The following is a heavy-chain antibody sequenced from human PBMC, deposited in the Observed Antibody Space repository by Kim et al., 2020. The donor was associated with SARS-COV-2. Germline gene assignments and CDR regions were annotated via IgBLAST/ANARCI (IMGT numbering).Heavy chain of an antibody. CDR3: ARDEGYTARGDF. CDR2: ITSSGGTI. Sequence: GGSLRLSCAASGFTFSDYYMSWIRQAPGKGLEWVSYITSSGGTIYYADSVKGRFAISRDNAKNSLYLQMNSLRADDTAVYYCARDEGYTARGDFWGQGTLVTVSS. J-gene: IGHJ4*02. V-gene: IGHV3-11*01. CDR1: GFTFSDYY. D-gene: IGHD5-18*01.